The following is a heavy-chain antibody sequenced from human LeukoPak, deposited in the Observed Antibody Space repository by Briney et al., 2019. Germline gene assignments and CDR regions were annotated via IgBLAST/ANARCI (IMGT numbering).Heavy chain of an antibody. CDR1: GYSFTNYG. V-gene: IGHV1-18*01. D-gene: IGHD2-2*01. Sequence: GASVKVSCKAPGYSFTNYGITWVRQAPGQGLEWMGWISGYSGNTNYAQKLQGRVTMTTDTSTSTAYMELRSLRSDDTAVYYCARGGLSSTRKTSFDYWGQGTLVTVSS. J-gene: IGHJ4*02. CDR2: ISGYSGNT. CDR3: ARGGLSSTRKTSFDY.